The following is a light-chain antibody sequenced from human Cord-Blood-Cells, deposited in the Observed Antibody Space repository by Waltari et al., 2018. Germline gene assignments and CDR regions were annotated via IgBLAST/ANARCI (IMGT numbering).Light chain of an antibody. V-gene: IGLV4-69*01. CDR1: SGHSSYA. CDR3: QTWGTGSQV. Sequence: QLVLTQSPSASASLGASVKLTCPLSSGHSSYAIAWHKQQPEKGPLDLMKLNSDGSHSKGDGIPDRLRGSSAGAVRYLTISSLQSEDEADDYCQTWGTGSQVIGGGTKLTVL. CDR2: LNSDGSH. J-gene: IGLJ3*02.